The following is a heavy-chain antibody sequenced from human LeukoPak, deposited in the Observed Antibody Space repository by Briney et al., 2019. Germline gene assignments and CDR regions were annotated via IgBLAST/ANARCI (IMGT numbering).Heavy chain of an antibody. CDR3: ASDIVVVPAATNDAFDI. CDR2: INPNSGGT. J-gene: IGHJ3*02. Sequence: ASVKVSCKASGYTFTGYYMQWVRQAPGQGLEWMEWINPNSGGTNYAQKFQGRVTMTRDTSISTAYMELSRLRSDDTAVYYCASDIVVVPAATNDAFDIWGQGTMVTVSS. CDR1: GYTFTGYY. V-gene: IGHV1-2*02. D-gene: IGHD2-2*01.